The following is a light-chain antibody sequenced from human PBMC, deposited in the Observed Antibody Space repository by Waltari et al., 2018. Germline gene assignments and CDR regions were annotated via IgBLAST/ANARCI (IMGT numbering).Light chain of an antibody. CDR1: SSDVGSYNL. V-gene: IGLV2-23*01. CDR2: ETS. Sequence: QSALTQPASVSGSPGQSITISCTGTSSDVGSYNLFPWYQQHPGKAPKLMIYETSKRPSGVSNRFSGSKSGNTASLTISGLQAEDEADYYCCSYAGSSSWVFGGGTKLTVL. J-gene: IGLJ3*02. CDR3: CSYAGSSSWV.